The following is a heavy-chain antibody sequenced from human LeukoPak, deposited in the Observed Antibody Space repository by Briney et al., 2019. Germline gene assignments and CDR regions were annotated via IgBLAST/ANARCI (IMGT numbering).Heavy chain of an antibody. D-gene: IGHD3-22*01. CDR2: INPSGSST. CDR1: GYTFTSYY. CDR3: ASGGLYDSSGYIEAGAFDI. J-gene: IGHJ3*02. V-gene: IGHV1-46*01. Sequence: ASVKVSCKASGYTFTSYYLHWVRQAPGQGPEWMGVINPSGSSTTYAQKFQGRVTMTRDTSTSTVYMELSSLRSEDTAVYYCASGGLYDSSGYIEAGAFDIWGQGTMVTVSS.